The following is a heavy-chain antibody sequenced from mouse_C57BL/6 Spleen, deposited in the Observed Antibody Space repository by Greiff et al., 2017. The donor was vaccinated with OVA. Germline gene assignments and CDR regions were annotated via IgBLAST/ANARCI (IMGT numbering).Heavy chain of an antibody. CDR3: ARQDYGSSPYWYFDV. Sequence: DVKLVESGGGLVQPGGSLKLSCAASGFTFSDYYMYWVRQTPEKRLEWVAYISNGGGSTYYPDTVKGRFTISRDNAKNTLYLQMSRLKSEDTAMYYCARQDYGSSPYWYFDVWGTGTTVTVSS. CDR1: GFTFSDYY. V-gene: IGHV5-12*01. D-gene: IGHD1-1*01. J-gene: IGHJ1*03. CDR2: ISNGGGST.